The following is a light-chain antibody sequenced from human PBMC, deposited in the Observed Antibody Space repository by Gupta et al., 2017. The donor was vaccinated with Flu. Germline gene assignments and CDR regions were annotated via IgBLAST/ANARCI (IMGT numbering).Light chain of an antibody. CDR2: KAS. CDR3: QQDNTYRT. CDR1: QSITTW. Sequence: DIQMTQSPSTLSASVGDRVTITCRASQSITTWLAWYQQKPGKAPKLLIYKASSLGSGVPSRFSGSGSGTEFTLTISGRQPDDFATYYCQQDNTYRTFGQGTKVEIK. J-gene: IGKJ1*01. V-gene: IGKV1-5*03.